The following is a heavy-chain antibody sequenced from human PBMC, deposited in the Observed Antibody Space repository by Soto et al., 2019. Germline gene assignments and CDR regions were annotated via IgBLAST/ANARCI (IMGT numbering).Heavy chain of an antibody. J-gene: IGHJ4*02. D-gene: IGHD2-15*01. CDR3: ARGYRISGSCELGPGFDY. CDR1: GDSVSSNSAF. Sequence: PSQTLSLTCAISGDSVSSNSAFWNWLRQSPSRGLEWLGRTYHWSNKWSYEYAPSVKSGMSISPDTSNNQFSLQLNSVTPEDTAIYYCARGYRISGSCELGPGFDYRGQGTLVTVSS. CDR2: TYHWSNKWSY. V-gene: IGHV6-1*01.